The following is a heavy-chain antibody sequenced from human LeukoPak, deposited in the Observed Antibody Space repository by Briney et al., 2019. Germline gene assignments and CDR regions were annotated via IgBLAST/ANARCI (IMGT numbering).Heavy chain of an antibody. V-gene: IGHV4-4*07. D-gene: IGHD3-22*01. CDR3: AKGYSDGAGYYYPSFDY. J-gene: IGHJ4*02. Sequence: SETLSLTCIVSGGSMSVYYWNWVRQSAGKGLEWIGRMHSSGSTNYNTSLRSRVTMSIDTSAKQFSLKLGSVTAADTALYFCAKGYSDGAGYYYPSFDYWGQGILVTVSS. CDR1: GGSMSVYY. CDR2: MHSSGST.